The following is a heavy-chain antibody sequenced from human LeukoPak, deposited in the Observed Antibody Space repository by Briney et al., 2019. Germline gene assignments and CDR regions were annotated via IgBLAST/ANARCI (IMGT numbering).Heavy chain of an antibody. CDR2: INHSGST. D-gene: IGHD5-18*01. CDR1: GGSFSGYY. Sequence: SETLSLTCAVYGGSFSGYYWSWIRQPPGEGLEWIGAINHSGSTNYNPSLKSRVTISVDTSKNQFSLKLSSVTAADTAVYYCARSGYSYGYRFDYWGQGTLVTVSS. CDR3: ARSGYSYGYRFDY. V-gene: IGHV4-34*01. J-gene: IGHJ4*02.